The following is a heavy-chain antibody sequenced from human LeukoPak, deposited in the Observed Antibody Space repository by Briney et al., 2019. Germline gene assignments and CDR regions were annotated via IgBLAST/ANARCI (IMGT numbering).Heavy chain of an antibody. CDR1: GGSISSYY. J-gene: IGHJ4*02. CDR2: IYYSGST. CDR3: ARERVGATTAFDY. Sequence: SETLSLTCTVSGGSISSYYWSWIRQPPGKGLEWIGYIYYSGSTNYNPSLKSRVTISVDTSKNQFSLKLSSVTAADTAVYYCARERVGATTAFDYWSQGTLVSVSS. V-gene: IGHV4-59*01. D-gene: IGHD1-26*01.